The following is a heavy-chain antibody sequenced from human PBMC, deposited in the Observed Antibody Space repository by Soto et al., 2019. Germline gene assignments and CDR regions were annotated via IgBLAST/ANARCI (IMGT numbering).Heavy chain of an antibody. Sequence: GESLKISCKGSGYSFTSYWIGWVRQMPGKGLEWMGIIYPGDSDTRYSPSFQGQVTISADKSISTAYLQWSSLKASDTAMYYCARGLDYYDSSGHYPSPYNWFDPWGQGTLVTVSS. J-gene: IGHJ5*02. V-gene: IGHV5-51*01. CDR3: ARGLDYYDSSGHYPSPYNWFDP. CDR2: IYPGDSDT. D-gene: IGHD3-22*01. CDR1: GYSFTSYW.